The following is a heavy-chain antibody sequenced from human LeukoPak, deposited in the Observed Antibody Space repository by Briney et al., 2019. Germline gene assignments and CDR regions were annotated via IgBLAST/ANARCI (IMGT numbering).Heavy chain of an antibody. CDR2: MNPNSGNT. D-gene: IGHD5-12*01. CDR3: ARVRLRRYYFDY. CDR1: GYTFTSYD. Sequence: ASVKVSCKASGYTFTSYDINWVRQATGQGLEWMGWMNPNSGNTGYAQKFQGRVTMTRNTSISTAYMELSSLRSEDTAAYYCARVRLRRYYFDYWGQGTLVTVSS. J-gene: IGHJ4*02. V-gene: IGHV1-8*01.